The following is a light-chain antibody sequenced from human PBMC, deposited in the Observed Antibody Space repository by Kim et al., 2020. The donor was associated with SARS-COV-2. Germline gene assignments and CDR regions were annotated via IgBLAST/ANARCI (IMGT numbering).Light chain of an antibody. CDR1: SEYSTYA. CDR3: QTWGTGIPVA. J-gene: IGLJ2*01. V-gene: IGLV4-69*01. CDR2: LNSDGSH. Sequence: SVRLTCTLSSEYSTYAIAWHQQQPEKGPRFLVRLNSDGSHTKGDGIPVRFSGSGSGAARYLTISSLQSEDEADYYCQTWGTGIPVAFGGGTQLTVL.